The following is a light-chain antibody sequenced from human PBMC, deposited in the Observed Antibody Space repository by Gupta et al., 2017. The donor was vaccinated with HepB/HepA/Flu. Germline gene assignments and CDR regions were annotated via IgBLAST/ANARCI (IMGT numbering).Light chain of an antibody. J-gene: IGLJ2*01. CDR1: TSNIGNNP. Sequence: QSVLTQPPSVSDAHRQRVTISCSGGTSNIGNNPVNGYHQLPGEAPNLLIYYDDLFASGVSDRFSGSKSGTSASLAISGLQSEEEADYYVAACDDSLNGVVFGGGTKLTVL. CDR2: YDD. CDR3: AACDDSLNGVV. V-gene: IGLV1-36*01.